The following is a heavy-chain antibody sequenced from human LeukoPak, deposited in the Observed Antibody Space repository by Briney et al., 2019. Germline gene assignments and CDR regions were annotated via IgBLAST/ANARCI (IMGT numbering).Heavy chain of an antibody. Sequence: PGGSLRLSCAASGFTFSSYAMSWVRQAPGKGLEWVANIKGDGNERYYVDSVKGRFTISGDNAKNSLYLQMNSLRVEDTAVYYCASLLSGSNQINDYWGQGTLVTVSS. J-gene: IGHJ4*02. CDR1: GFTFSSYA. D-gene: IGHD1-26*01. CDR2: IKGDGNER. CDR3: ASLLSGSNQINDY. V-gene: IGHV3-7*01.